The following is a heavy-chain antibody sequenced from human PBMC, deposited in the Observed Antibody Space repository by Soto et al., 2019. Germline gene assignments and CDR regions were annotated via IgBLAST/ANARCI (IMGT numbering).Heavy chain of an antibody. Sequence: GGSVRLSCTASGFTFGDYAMSWVRQAPGKGLEWVGFIRSKAYGGTTEYAASVKGRFTISRDDSKSIAYLQMNSLITEDTAVYYCTRDGYYDILTGSPVPGNDYWGQGTLVTV. CDR2: IRSKAYGGTT. CDR1: GFTFGDYA. D-gene: IGHD3-9*01. CDR3: TRDGYYDILTGSPVPGNDY. J-gene: IGHJ4*02. V-gene: IGHV3-49*04.